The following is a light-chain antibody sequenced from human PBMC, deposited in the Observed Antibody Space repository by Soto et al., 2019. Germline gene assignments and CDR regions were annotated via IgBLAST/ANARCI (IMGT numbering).Light chain of an antibody. J-gene: IGKJ2*01. CDR1: QTISTY. CDR2: TAS. V-gene: IGKV1-39*01. CDR3: QQSYSRPYT. Sequence: DIYITHSPSSLSASVWDRVAITCRASQTISTYLNWYHQKPGTAPKLLIYTASSLQGGVPPRFSGNGSGTLFTLTLSSLQPEDSGIYYCQQSYSRPYTFGQGT.